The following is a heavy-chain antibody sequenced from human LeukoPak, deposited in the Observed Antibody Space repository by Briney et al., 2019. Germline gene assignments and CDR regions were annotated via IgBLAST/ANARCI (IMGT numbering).Heavy chain of an antibody. CDR1: GGSISSYY. D-gene: IGHD3-10*01. Sequence: PSETLSLTCTVSGGSISSYYWSWIRQPPGKGLEWIGYIYYSGSTNYNPSLKSRVTISVDTSKNQFSLKLSSVTAADTAVYYWARADGWFGEFSPWGQGTLVTVSS. J-gene: IGHJ5*02. CDR2: IYYSGST. CDR3: ARADGWFGEFSP. V-gene: IGHV4-59*01.